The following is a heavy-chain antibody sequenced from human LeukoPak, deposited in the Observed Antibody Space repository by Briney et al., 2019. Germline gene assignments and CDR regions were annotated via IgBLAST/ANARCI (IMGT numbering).Heavy chain of an antibody. Sequence: GDSLKISCKASGYSFSNYWIAWVRQMPGKGLEWMGIIYPDDSHTRYSPSFQGQVTISADKSISTAYLQWSSLKASDSAMYCCARPINPVRFLEWYYFGSWGQGTLVTVYS. CDR1: GYSFSNYW. J-gene: IGHJ4*02. D-gene: IGHD3-3*01. CDR3: ARPINPVRFLEWYYFGS. V-gene: IGHV5-51*01. CDR2: IYPDDSHT.